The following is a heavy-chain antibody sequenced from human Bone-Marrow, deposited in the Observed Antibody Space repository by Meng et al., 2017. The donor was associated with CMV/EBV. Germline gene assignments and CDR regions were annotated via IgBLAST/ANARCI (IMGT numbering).Heavy chain of an antibody. Sequence: GESLKISCAASGFTFSRYWMHWVRQAPGKGLVWVSRISSDGSTTNYADSVKGRFTISRDNAKNTLYLQLNSLRAEDTAVYYCARDYWGCGDVWGQGTLVNVYS. V-gene: IGHV3-74*01. CDR2: ISSDGSTT. CDR1: GFTFSRYW. CDR3: ARDYWGCGDV. J-gene: IGHJ4*02. D-gene: IGHD2-21*01.